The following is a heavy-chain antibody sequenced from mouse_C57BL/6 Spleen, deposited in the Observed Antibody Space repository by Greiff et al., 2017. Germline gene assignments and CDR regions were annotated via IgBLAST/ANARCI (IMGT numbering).Heavy chain of an antibody. CDR2: INPNNGGT. J-gene: IGHJ1*03. CDR1: GYTFTDYN. CDR3: ARRPLYYDYDNWYFDV. V-gene: IGHV1-18*01. Sequence: VQLQQSGPELVKPGASVKIPCKASGYTFTDYNMDWVKQSHGKSLEWIGDINPNNGGTIYNQKFKGKATLTVDKSSSTAYMELRSLTSEDTAVYYCARRPLYYDYDNWYFDVWGTGTTVTVSS. D-gene: IGHD2-4*01.